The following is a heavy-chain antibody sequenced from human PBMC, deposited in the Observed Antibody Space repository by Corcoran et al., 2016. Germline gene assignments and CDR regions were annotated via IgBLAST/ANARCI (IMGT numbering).Heavy chain of an antibody. CDR1: GFTFSSYW. CDR2: IKQDGSEK. Sequence: EVQLVESGGGLVQPGGSLRLSCAASGFTFSSYWMSWVRQAAGKGLEWVANIKQDGSEKHYVDSVKGRFTISRDNAKNSLYLQMNSLRAEDSAVYYCVTDDVVTVPVSQHWGQGTLVTVSS. V-gene: IGHV3-7*01. D-gene: IGHD2-21*02. J-gene: IGHJ1*01. CDR3: VTDDVVTVPVSQH.